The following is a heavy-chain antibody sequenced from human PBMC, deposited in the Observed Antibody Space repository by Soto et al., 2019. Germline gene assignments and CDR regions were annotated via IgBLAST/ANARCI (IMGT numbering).Heavy chain of an antibody. CDR3: ATTSGLGMPFDY. J-gene: IGHJ4*02. D-gene: IGHD7-27*01. CDR1: GGSISSYY. CDR2: IYYSGST. Sequence: SEPLSLTCTVSGGSISSYYWSWIRQPPGKGLEWIGYIYYSGSTNYNPSLKSRVTISVDTSKNQFPLKLSSVTAADTAVYYCATTSGLGMPFDYWGQGTLVTVSS. V-gene: IGHV4-59*08.